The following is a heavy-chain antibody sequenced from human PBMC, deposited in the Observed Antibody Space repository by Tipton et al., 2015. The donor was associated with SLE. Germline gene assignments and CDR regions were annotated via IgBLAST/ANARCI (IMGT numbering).Heavy chain of an antibody. CDR3: AKDPLSSSSD. Sequence: GSLRLSCAASGFTFSGYWMSWVRQAPGKGLEWVANIKQDGSEKYYVDSVKGRFTISRDNAKNSLYLQMNSLRAEDTAVYYCAKDPLSSSSDWGQGTLVTVSS. CDR1: GFTFSGYW. D-gene: IGHD6-13*01. V-gene: IGHV3-7*01. CDR2: IKQDGSEK. J-gene: IGHJ4*02.